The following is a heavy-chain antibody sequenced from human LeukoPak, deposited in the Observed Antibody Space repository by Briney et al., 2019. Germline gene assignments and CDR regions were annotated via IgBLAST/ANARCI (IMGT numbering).Heavy chain of an antibody. Sequence: GGSLRLSCAASKFTFSSYAMNWVRQAPGKGLEWVSAISGSATSTYYADSVKGRFTISRDNSKNTLYLQMNSLRAEDTAVYYCAKVSGATTFNPFDCWGQGTLVTVSS. J-gene: IGHJ4*02. CDR3: AKVSGATTFNPFDC. V-gene: IGHV3-23*01. D-gene: IGHD1-26*01. CDR1: KFTFSSYA. CDR2: ISGSATST.